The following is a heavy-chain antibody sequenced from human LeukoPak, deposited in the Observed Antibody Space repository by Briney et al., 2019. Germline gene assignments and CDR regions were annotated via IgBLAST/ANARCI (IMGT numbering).Heavy chain of an antibody. CDR3: ARRGQYGGYWYFDL. Sequence: GGSLRLSCAASGLIVSGNYMGWVRQAPGKGLKWVSVIHSSGKTNYADSVQGRFTISRDNPKNTLYLQMNSLGAEDTAVYYCARRGQYGGYWYFDLWGRGTLVTVSS. CDR1: GLIVSGNY. D-gene: IGHD4-23*01. V-gene: IGHV3-53*01. J-gene: IGHJ2*01. CDR2: IHSSGKT.